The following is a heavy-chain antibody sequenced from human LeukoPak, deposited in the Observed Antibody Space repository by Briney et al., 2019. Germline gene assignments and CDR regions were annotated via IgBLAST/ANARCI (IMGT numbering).Heavy chain of an antibody. J-gene: IGHJ4*02. V-gene: IGHV3-7*01. CDR3: ATLPYYYDSSGHLPVDY. CDR2: IKQDGSEK. Sequence: GGSLRLSCAASGFTFSTYWMSWVRQAPGKGLEWVANIKQDGSEKYYVASVKGRFTISRDSAKNSLYLQMNSLRAEDTAVYYCATLPYYYDSSGHLPVDYWGQGTLVTVSS. CDR1: GFTFSTYW. D-gene: IGHD3-22*01.